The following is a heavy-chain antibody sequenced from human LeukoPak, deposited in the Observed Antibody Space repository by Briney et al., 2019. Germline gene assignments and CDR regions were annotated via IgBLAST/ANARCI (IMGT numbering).Heavy chain of an antibody. Sequence: GGSLRLSFAASGFIFSPYAMSWVRQAPGKGLEWVSAISGSGGSTYYADSAKGRFTISRDNAKNSLYLQMNSLRAEDTAVFYCARGGSLLATRGASDIWGQGTLLTVSS. J-gene: IGHJ3*02. CDR1: GFIFSPYA. CDR3: ARGGSLLATRGASDI. D-gene: IGHD3-16*01. CDR2: ISGSGGST. V-gene: IGHV3-23*01.